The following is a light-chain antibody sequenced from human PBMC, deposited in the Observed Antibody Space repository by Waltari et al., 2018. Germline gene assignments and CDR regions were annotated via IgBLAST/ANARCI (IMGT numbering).Light chain of an antibody. CDR3: QQYNTYSTYT. Sequence: DLQMTQSPSILSASVGDRITITCRASQSIRTWLAWYQQKPGKAPKLLLYSTSNLETGVPSRFSGSGSGTEFSLTISSLQPDDFATYYCQQYNTYSTYTFGQGTKLEIK. CDR2: STS. CDR1: QSIRTW. V-gene: IGKV1-5*03. J-gene: IGKJ2*01.